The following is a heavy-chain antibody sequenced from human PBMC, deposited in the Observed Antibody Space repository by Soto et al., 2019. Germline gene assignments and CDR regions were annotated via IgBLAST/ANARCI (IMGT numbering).Heavy chain of an antibody. CDR1: GFTVSSNY. Sequence: GGSLRLSCAASGFTVSSNYMSWVRQAPGKGLEWVSVIYSSGNTHYADSVKGRFTISRDHSKNTLYLQMNSLRAEDTAVYYCANLYAPAPYWGQGTLVTVSS. CDR3: ANLYAPAPY. D-gene: IGHD3-16*01. V-gene: IGHV3-66*01. CDR2: IYSSGNT. J-gene: IGHJ4*02.